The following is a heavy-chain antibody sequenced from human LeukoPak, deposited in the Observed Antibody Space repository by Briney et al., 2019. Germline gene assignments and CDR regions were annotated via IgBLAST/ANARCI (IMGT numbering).Heavy chain of an antibody. CDR3: ARDSYGSGSLDI. V-gene: IGHV3-21*01. CDR1: GFTFSSYS. CDR2: ISGSSSYI. Sequence: GGSLRLSCAASGFTFSSYSMNWVRQAPGKGLEWVSSISGSSSYIYYADSVKGRFTISRDNAKNSLYLHMNSLRAEDTAVYYCARDSYGSGSLDIWGQGTMVTVSA. J-gene: IGHJ3*02. D-gene: IGHD3-10*01.